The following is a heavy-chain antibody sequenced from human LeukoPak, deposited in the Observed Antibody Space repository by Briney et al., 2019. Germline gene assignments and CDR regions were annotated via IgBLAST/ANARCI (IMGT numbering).Heavy chain of an antibody. CDR2: ISSSGSTI. V-gene: IGHV3-11*01. D-gene: IGHD3-10*01. CDR3: ARARATMVRGVYFDY. J-gene: IGHJ4*02. CDR1: GFTVSSNY. Sequence: GGSLRLSCAASGFTVSSNYMSWVRQAPGKGLEWVSYISSSGSTIYYADSVKGRFTISRDNAKNSLYLQMNSLRAEDTAVYYCARARATMVRGVYFDYWGQGTLVTVSS.